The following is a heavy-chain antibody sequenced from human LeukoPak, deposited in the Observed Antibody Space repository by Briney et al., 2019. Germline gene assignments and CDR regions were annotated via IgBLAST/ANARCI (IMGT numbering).Heavy chain of an antibody. CDR3: ARAGQQLVLTYNYYYMDV. D-gene: IGHD6-13*01. CDR2: INPSGGST. CDR1: GYTFTSYY. V-gene: IGHV1-46*01. Sequence: ASVKVSCKASGYTFTSYYMLWVRQAPGQGLEWMGIINPSGGSTIYAQKFQGRVTMTRDTSTSTVYMELSSLRSEDTAVYYCARAGQQLVLTYNYYYMDVWGKGTTVTVSS. J-gene: IGHJ6*03.